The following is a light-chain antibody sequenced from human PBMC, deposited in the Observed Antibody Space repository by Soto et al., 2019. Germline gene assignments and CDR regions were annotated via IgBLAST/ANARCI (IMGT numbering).Light chain of an antibody. CDR1: QSVLYISNNKNY. J-gene: IGKJ2*01. Sequence: DIVMTQSPDSLAVSLGERATINCKSSQSVLYISNNKNYLAWYQQKPGQPPRLLIYWASTRESGVPDRFSGSGSGTDFTLTISSVQPDDFATYYCQQYHSHVFGQGTKLDIK. CDR2: WAS. CDR3: QQYHSHV. V-gene: IGKV4-1*01.